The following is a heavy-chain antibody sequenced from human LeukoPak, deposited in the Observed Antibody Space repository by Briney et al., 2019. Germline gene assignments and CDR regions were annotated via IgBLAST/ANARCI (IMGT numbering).Heavy chain of an antibody. CDR3: ASLWGYSSSHTGNGDY. Sequence: SVKVSCKASGGTFSSYAISRVRQAPGQGLEWMGGIIPIFGTANYAQKFQGRVTITADKSTSTAYMELSSLRSEDTAVYYCASLWGYSSSHTGNGDYWGQGTLVTVSS. CDR1: GGTFSSYA. V-gene: IGHV1-69*06. CDR2: IIPIFGTA. J-gene: IGHJ4*02. D-gene: IGHD6-13*01.